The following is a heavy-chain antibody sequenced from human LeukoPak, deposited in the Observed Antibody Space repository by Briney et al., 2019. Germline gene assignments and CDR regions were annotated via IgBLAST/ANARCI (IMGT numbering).Heavy chain of an antibody. D-gene: IGHD3-3*01. J-gene: IGHJ5*02. CDR1: GGTFSSYA. Sequence: ASVKVSCKASGGTFSSYAISWVRQAPGQGLEWMGGIIPIFGTANYAQKFQGRVTITTDESTSTAYMELSSLRSEDTAVYYCATRTYGFWSGYYSDWFDPWGQGTLVTVSS. V-gene: IGHV1-69*05. CDR2: IIPIFGTA. CDR3: ATRTYGFWSGYYSDWFDP.